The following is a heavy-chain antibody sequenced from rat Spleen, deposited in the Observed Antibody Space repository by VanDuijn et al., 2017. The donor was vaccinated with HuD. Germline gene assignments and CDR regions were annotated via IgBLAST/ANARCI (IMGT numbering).Heavy chain of an antibody. Sequence: QVQLKESGPGLMQPSQTLSLTCIVSGFSLTSYHVHWVRQSPGKGLEWMAVIWSGGNTDYNSALKSRLSISRDTSKSQVFLKVNSLKTEDTGIYFCARSGYYGGYNWFDYWGQGTLVTVSS. CDR3: ARSGYYGGYNWFDY. J-gene: IGHJ3*01. D-gene: IGHD1-11*01. V-gene: IGHV2S13*01. CDR1: GFSLTSYH. CDR2: IWSGGNT.